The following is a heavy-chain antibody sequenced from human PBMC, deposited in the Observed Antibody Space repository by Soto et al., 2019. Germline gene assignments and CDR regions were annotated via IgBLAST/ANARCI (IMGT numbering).Heavy chain of an antibody. CDR2: IYYSGST. V-gene: IGHV4-39*01. D-gene: IGHD1-26*01. Sequence: QLQLQESGPGLVKPSETLSLTCTVSGGSISSSSYYWGWIRQPPGKGLEWIGSIYYSGSTYXNPXXXXXXXXXXXXXXXXXXXXXXXXXXXXTAXXYXXSPSIVGXXPAWGQGTLVTVSS. CDR3: XSPSIVGXXPA. J-gene: IGHJ5*02. CDR1: GGSISSSSYY.